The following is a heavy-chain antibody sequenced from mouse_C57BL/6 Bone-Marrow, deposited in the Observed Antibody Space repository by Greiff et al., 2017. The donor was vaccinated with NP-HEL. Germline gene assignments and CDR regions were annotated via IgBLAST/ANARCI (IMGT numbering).Heavy chain of an antibody. V-gene: IGHV14-2*01. CDR3: ARERCQIRGYACDC. D-gene: IGHD5-1-1*01. CDR1: GFNINDYY. Sequence: VHLVEPGAELVKPGASVKLSCTASGFNINDYYMHWVKQRPEQGLEWIGRIDPEDGATNYAPQFQGKATITADTSSNTAYLQLSSLTSEDTAVLYDARERCQIRGYACDCGGQGTAVTVSS. CDR2: IDPEDGAT. J-gene: IGHJ4*01.